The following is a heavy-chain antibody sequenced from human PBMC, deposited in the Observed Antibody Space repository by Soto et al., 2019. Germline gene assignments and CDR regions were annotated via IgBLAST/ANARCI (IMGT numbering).Heavy chain of an antibody. D-gene: IGHD5-18*01. Sequence: ASVKXSCKASGYTFTSYAMHWVRQAPGQRLEWMGWINAGNGNTKYSQKFQGRVTMSRNTSISTAYMELSSLRSEDTAVYYCAREGGYSYGFDYWGQATLVTVS. V-gene: IGHV1-3*01. CDR2: INAGNGNT. J-gene: IGHJ4*02. CDR3: AREGGYSYGFDY. CDR1: GYTFTSYA.